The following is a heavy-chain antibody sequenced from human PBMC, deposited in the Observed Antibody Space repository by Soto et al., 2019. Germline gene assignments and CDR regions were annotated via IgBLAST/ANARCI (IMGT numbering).Heavy chain of an antibody. CDR3: THRRVGAGMDY. Sequence: QITLKESGPTLVKPTQTLTLTCTFSGFSLSTSGVGVGCIRQPPGKALEWLAVIYWDDRKFYSPSLKSRLTXTXXTAKNHVVLTMTNVDPVDTATYYCTHRRVGAGMDYWGPGTLVTVSS. V-gene: IGHV2-5*02. J-gene: IGHJ4*02. CDR2: IYWDDRK. CDR1: GFSLSTSGVG.